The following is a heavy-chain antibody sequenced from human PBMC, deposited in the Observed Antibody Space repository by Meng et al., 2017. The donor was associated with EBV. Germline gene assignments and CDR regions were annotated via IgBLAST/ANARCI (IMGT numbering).Heavy chain of an antibody. D-gene: IGHD2-2*01. CDR3: AKSSSSTPGVVDS. V-gene: IGHV4-61*01. CDR1: GASVSGGTFH. Sequence: VHLQESGPGLVKPSETLSLPCTVSGASVSGGTFHWSWIRQPPGKELQWIGYIYDGGTTIYNPSLKSRVTIFLDTSRNQFSLGLRSVTTADTAVYYCAKSSSSTPGVVDSWGQGTLVTVSS. J-gene: IGHJ4*02. CDR2: IYDGGTT.